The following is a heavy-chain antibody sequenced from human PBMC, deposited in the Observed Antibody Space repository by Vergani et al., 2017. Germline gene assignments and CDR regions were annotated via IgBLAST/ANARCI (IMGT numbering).Heavy chain of an antibody. Sequence: EVQLVESGGGLVKPGGSLRLSCAASGFTFSSYSMNWVRQAPGKGLEWVSSISSSSSYIYYADSVKGRFTISRDNAKNSLYLQMNSLRAEDTAVYYCAKALGTAMVYYYYMDVWGKGTTVTVSS. D-gene: IGHD5-18*01. V-gene: IGHV3-21*04. CDR1: GFTFSSYS. CDR2: ISSSSSYI. CDR3: AKALGTAMVYYYYMDV. J-gene: IGHJ6*03.